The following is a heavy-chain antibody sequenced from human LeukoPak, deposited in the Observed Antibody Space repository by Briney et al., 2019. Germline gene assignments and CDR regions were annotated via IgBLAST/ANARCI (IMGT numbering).Heavy chain of an antibody. Sequence: PGGSLRLSCAASGFTLSTYAMTWVRQAPGKGLEWVSSISGSGDSTYYADSVKGRFTISRDNSKNTLYLQMNSLRAEDTAVYYCAKDPPPANYCSSTSCHNWFDPWGQGTLVTVSS. CDR2: ISGSGDST. D-gene: IGHD2-2*01. CDR3: AKDPPPANYCSSTSCHNWFDP. V-gene: IGHV3-23*01. CDR1: GFTLSTYA. J-gene: IGHJ5*02.